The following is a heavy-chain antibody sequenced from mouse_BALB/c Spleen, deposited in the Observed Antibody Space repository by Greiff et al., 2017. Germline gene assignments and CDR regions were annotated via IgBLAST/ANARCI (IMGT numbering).Heavy chain of an antibody. CDR1: GFNIKDTY. V-gene: IGHV14-3*02. Sequence: EVQLQQSGAELVKPGASVKLSCTASGFNIKDTYMHWVKQRPEQGLEWIGRIDPANGNTKYDPKFQGKATITADTSSNTAHLQLSSLTSEDTAVYYCAYYGSSPAWFAYWGQGTLVTVSA. D-gene: IGHD1-1*01. J-gene: IGHJ3*01. CDR3: AYYGSSPAWFAY. CDR2: IDPANGNT.